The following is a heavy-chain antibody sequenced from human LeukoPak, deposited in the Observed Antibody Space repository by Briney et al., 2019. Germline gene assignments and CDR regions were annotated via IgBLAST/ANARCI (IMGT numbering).Heavy chain of an antibody. CDR3: AREPLDIVVVPAATRGAFDI. J-gene: IGHJ3*02. Sequence: SETLSLTCTVSGYSISSGYYWGWIRQPPGKGLEWIGSIYHSGSTYYNPSLKSRVTISVDTSKNQSSLKLSSVTAADTAVYYCAREPLDIVVVPAATRGAFDIWGQGTMVTVSS. V-gene: IGHV4-38-2*02. CDR2: IYHSGST. CDR1: GYSISSGYY. D-gene: IGHD2-2*01.